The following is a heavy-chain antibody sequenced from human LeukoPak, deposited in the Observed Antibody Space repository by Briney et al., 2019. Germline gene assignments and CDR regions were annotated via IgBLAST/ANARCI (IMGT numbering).Heavy chain of an antibody. V-gene: IGHV4-59*01. Sequence: PSETLSLTCTVSGGSISSYYWSWIRQPPGKGLEWIGYIYDSGITNYNPSLKSRVTTSVDTSKNQFSLKLSSVTAADTAVYFCARDPPEGSCAFDIGGKGTMVTV. CDR3: ARDPPEGSCAFDI. CDR1: GGSISSYY. CDR2: IYDSGIT. J-gene: IGHJ3*02. D-gene: IGHD3-10*01.